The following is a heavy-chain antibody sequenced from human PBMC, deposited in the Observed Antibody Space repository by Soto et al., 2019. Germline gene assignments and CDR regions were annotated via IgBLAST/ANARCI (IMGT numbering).Heavy chain of an antibody. CDR3: AGVPPSNYVFWSGYLETRYYYYGMDV. J-gene: IGHJ6*02. CDR2: IDPSDSYT. V-gene: IGHV5-10-1*01. CDR1: GYSFTSYW. D-gene: IGHD3-3*01. Sequence: GESLKISCKGSGYSFTSYWISWVRQMPGKGLEWMGSIDPSDSYTNYSPSFQGHVTTSADKSISTAYLQWSSLKASDTAMYYCAGVPPSNYVFWSGYLETRYYYYGMDVWGQGTTVTVSS.